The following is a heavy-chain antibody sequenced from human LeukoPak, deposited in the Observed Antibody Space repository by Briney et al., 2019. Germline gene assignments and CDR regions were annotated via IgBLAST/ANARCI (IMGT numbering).Heavy chain of an antibody. CDR1: GFTFSSYA. Sequence: GGSLRLSCLFSGFTFSSYAMSWVRQAPGKGLEWVSDISGSGSDTYYADSVQGRFTISRDNSKNTLYLQMNSLRAEDTALYYCAKKGTTVTTSFDYWGQGTLVTVSS. V-gene: IGHV3-23*01. D-gene: IGHD4-17*01. CDR2: ISGSGSDT. J-gene: IGHJ4*02. CDR3: AKKGTTVTTSFDY.